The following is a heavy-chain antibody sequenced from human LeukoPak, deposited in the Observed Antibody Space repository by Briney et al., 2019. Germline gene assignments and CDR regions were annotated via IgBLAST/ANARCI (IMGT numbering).Heavy chain of an antibody. CDR3: ARLGSYHDF. J-gene: IGHJ4*02. CDR1: GASISNYY. Sequence: LETLSLTCTVSGASISNYYWSWIRQTPEKGLEWMGHIHSSGGSSYYPSLKSRLTLSIDTSSNQLSLKLPSVTAADTAVYFCARLGSYHDFWGQGALVTVSS. V-gene: IGHV4-4*09. CDR2: IHSSGGS. D-gene: IGHD1-26*01.